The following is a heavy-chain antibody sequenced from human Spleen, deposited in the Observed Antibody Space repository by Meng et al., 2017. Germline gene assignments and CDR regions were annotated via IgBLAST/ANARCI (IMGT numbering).Heavy chain of an antibody. V-gene: IGHV4-31*09. CDR3: KTIDMGGGGLGS. Sequence: QVQLQESGPGLVKPSQTLSLTCPVSGGSISSGGYYWGWIRQPPGKGLEWIGYMHSSGSTYSTPSLKRRVTISVDTSKNQFSLKLSSGTAADTAVYYCKTIDMGGGGLGSWGQGTLVTVSS. CDR2: MHSSGST. CDR1: GGSISSGGYY. J-gene: IGHJ5*02. D-gene: IGHD3-16*01.